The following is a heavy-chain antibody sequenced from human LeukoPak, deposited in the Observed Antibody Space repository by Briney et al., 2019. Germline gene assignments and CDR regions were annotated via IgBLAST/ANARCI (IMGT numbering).Heavy chain of an antibody. CDR2: IYTSGST. V-gene: IGHV4-61*02. CDR1: GGSISSGSYY. Sequence: SETLSLTCTVSGGSISSGSYYWSWIRQPAGKGLEWIGRIYTSGSTNYNPSLKSRVTTSVDTSKNQFSLKLSSVTAADTAVYYCARGGMEGMDVWGKGTTVTVSS. D-gene: IGHD1-1*01. CDR3: ARGGMEGMDV. J-gene: IGHJ6*03.